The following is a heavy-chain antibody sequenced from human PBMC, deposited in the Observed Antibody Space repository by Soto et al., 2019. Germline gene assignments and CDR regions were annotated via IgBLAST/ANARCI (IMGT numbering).Heavy chain of an antibody. J-gene: IGHJ5*02. CDR1: GGTFSSYT. Sequence: QVQLVQSGAEVKKPGSSVKVSCKASGGTFSSYTISWVRQAPGQGLEWMGRIIPILGIANYAQKFQGRVTITADKSTSTAYMELSSLRSEDTAVYYCARGTTVTTILVSPPSGWFDPWGQGTLVTVSS. V-gene: IGHV1-69*02. D-gene: IGHD4-17*01. CDR2: IIPILGIA. CDR3: ARGTTVTTILVSPPSGWFDP.